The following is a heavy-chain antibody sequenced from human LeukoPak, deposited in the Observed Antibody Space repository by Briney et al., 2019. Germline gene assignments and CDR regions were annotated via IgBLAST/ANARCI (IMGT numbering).Heavy chain of an antibody. D-gene: IGHD6-19*01. CDR1: GFSFGDYW. V-gene: IGHV3-7*01. CDR2: INQDGSTK. CDR3: ARVVGGVAGADY. Sequence: GGSLRLSCAASGFSFGDYWMSWVRQAPGKGLEWVANINQDGSTKHYLDSVSGRLTISRDNAKNSLYLQVNSLSAEDTAVYYCARVVGGVAGADYWGQGTLVTVSS. J-gene: IGHJ4*02.